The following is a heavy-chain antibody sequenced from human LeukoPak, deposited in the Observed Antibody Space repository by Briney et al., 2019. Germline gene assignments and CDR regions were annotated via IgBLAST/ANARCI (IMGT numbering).Heavy chain of an antibody. Sequence: GGSLRLSCAASGFTFSSYDMHWVRQATGKGLEWVSGIDSAGDPYYPGSVKGRFTISRENAKNSLYLQMNSLTAGDTAVYYCARAYTSTWYDSPLDYWGQGTLVTVAS. CDR3: ARAYTSTWYDSPLDY. CDR2: IDSAGDP. CDR1: GFTFSSYD. D-gene: IGHD6-13*01. J-gene: IGHJ4*02. V-gene: IGHV3-13*05.